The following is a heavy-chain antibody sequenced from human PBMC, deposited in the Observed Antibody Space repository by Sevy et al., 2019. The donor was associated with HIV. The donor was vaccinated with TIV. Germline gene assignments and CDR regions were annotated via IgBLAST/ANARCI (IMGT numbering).Heavy chain of an antibody. Sequence: GGSLRLSCAASGFSVSSSYVTWVRQAPGKGLEWVSVISTDGSTYYADAVKGRFTISRDSSKNTLSLQMNSLRGEDTVVYYCARASRVTLILIVRIGWHFDLWGRGTLVTVSS. CDR1: GFSVSSSY. CDR2: ISTDGST. J-gene: IGHJ2*01. CDR3: ARASRVTLILIVRIGWHFDL. D-gene: IGHD3-22*01. V-gene: IGHV3-53*01.